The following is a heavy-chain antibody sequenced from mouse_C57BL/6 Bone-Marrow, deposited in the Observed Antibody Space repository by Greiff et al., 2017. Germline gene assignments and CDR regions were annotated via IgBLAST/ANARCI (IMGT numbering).Heavy chain of an antibody. CDR3: ARGRVRGRRYARDY. V-gene: IGHV1-69*01. J-gene: IGHJ4*01. D-gene: IGHD5-1*01. CDR1: GYTFTSYW. Sequence: VQLQQSGAELVMPGASVKLSCTASGYTFTSYWMHWVKQRPGQGLEWIGEIDPSDGYTNYNQKFKGKSTLTVDKSSTTAYLQLSSLTSEDSAAXYCARGRVRGRRYARDYWGQGTSGTVSS. CDR2: IDPSDGYT.